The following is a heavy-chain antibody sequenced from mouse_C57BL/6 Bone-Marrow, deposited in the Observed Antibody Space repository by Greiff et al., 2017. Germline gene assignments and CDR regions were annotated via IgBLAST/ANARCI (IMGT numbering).Heavy chain of an antibody. CDR1: GYTFTSYW. Sequence: QVQLQQPGAELVRPGSSVKLSCKASGYTFTSYWMHWVKQRPIQGLEWIGNIDPSDSETHYNQKFKDKATLTVDKSSSTAYMQLSSLTSEDSAVYYCALIDSSGSGAWFAYRGQGTLVTVSA. J-gene: IGHJ3*01. D-gene: IGHD3-2*02. V-gene: IGHV1-52*01. CDR3: ALIDSSGSGAWFAY. CDR2: IDPSDSET.